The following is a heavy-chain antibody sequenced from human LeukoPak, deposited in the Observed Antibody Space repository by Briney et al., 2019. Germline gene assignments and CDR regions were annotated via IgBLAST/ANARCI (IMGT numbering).Heavy chain of an antibody. CDR1: GYTFTGYY. V-gene: IGHV1-2*06. CDR2: INPNSGGT. J-gene: IGHJ4*02. Sequence: ASVKVSCKASGYTFTGYYMHLVRQAPGQGLEWMGRINPNSGGTNYAQKFQGRVTMTRDTSISTAYMELSRLRSDDTAVYYCGRLGYCSSTSCYDMGYWGQGTLVTVSS. CDR3: GRLGYCSSTSCYDMGY. D-gene: IGHD2-2*01.